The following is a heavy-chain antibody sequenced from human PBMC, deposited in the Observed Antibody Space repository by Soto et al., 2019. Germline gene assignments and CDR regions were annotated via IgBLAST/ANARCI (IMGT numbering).Heavy chain of an antibody. CDR2: IIPKLGIT. V-gene: IGHV1-69*02. J-gene: IGHJ6*03. Sequence: VQLVQSRAEVKRPGSSVKVSCKAPVGTFSDYNIAWVRQARGQGLEWMGRIIPKLGITNYAHKFQDRVRITADKATSTAYMELTSLRYEDTAVYFCARVEGTRTTNFYHYMDVWVEGTSVTVS. CDR1: VGTFSDYN. CDR3: ARVEGTRTTNFYHYMDV. D-gene: IGHD2-8*01.